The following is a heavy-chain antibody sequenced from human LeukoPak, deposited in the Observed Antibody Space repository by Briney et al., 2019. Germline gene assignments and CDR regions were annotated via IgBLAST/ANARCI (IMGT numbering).Heavy chain of an antibody. V-gene: IGHV3-23*01. Sequence: GGSLRLSCAASGFTFSTYAMNWVRPAPGRGLEWVSTISGSGGSTYYADSVKGRFTISRDNSENTLYLQMNSLRAEDTAVYYCAKARGDLGHYYYGMDAWGQGTTVTVSS. CDR1: GFTFSTYA. J-gene: IGHJ6*02. D-gene: IGHD3-10*01. CDR3: AKARGDLGHYYYGMDA. CDR2: ISGSGGST.